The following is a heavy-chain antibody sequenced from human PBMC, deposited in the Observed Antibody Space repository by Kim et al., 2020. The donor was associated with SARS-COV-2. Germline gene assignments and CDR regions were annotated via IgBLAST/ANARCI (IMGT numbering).Heavy chain of an antibody. CDR2: ISWNSGSI. Sequence: GGSLRLSCAASGFTFGDYAMHWVRQAPGKGLEWVSGISWNSGSIGYADSVKGRFTISRDNAKNSLYLQMNSLRAEDTALYYCAKAGLWFGESRFDYWGQGTLVTVSS. V-gene: IGHV3-9*01. CDR1: GFTFGDYA. D-gene: IGHD3-10*01. J-gene: IGHJ4*02. CDR3: AKAGLWFGESRFDY.